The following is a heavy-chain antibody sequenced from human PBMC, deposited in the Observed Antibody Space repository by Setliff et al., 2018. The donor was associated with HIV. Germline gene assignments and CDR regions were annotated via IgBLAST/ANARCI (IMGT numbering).Heavy chain of an antibody. CDR3: ARVLFGQSGSYKNCYFDY. CDR1: GGSFSSYF. D-gene: IGHD3-10*01. Sequence: LSLTCIVPGGSFSSYFWSWIRQSPGKGLEWIGNIYDTGKINYNPSLKGRVTMSIDMSEDQFSLNLRSVTAADTATYYCARVLFGQSGSYKNCYFDYWGQGTLVTVS. V-gene: IGHV4-59*01. J-gene: IGHJ4*02. CDR2: IYDTGKI.